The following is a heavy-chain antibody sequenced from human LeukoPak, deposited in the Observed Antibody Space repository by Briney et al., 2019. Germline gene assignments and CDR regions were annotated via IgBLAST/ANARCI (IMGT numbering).Heavy chain of an antibody. V-gene: IGHV4-61*02. Sequence: SQTLSLTCTVSGGSISSGSYYWSWIRQPAGKGLEWIGRIYTSGSTNYNPSLKSRVTISVDTSKNQFSLKLSSVTAADTAVYYCARDSGRAARNFDLWGRGTLVTVSS. CDR2: IYTSGST. CDR1: GGSISSGSYY. J-gene: IGHJ2*01. D-gene: IGHD6-6*01. CDR3: ARDSGRAARNFDL.